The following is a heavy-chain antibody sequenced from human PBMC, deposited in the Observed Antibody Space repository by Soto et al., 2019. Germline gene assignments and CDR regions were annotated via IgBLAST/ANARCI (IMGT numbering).Heavy chain of an antibody. Sequence: QVQLVQSGAEVRKPGSSVKVSCKAPGGTFSTYIISWVRQAPGQGLEWMGRIIPIPDITNYAQKFQGRVTLTAERSTSTAHMEMTSLKSEDPAADYCYEDPIPTRGGAFDLGGKGTLVTVSS. CDR2: IIPIPDIT. J-gene: IGHJ3*01. V-gene: IGHV1-69*02. CDR1: GGTFSTYI. D-gene: IGHD2-21*01. CDR3: YEDPIPTRGGAFDL.